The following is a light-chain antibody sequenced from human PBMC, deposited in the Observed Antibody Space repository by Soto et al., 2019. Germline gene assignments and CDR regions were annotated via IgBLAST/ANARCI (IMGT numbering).Light chain of an antibody. Sequence: QSALAQPASVSGSPGQSITISCTGTSSDVGGYNFVSWYQHHPGKVPKLMLYEVSNRPSGVSSRFSGSKSGNTASLTISGLQAEDEADYYCSSYTTTNTLVFGTGTKVTVL. CDR1: SSDVGGYNF. CDR2: EVS. J-gene: IGLJ1*01. V-gene: IGLV2-14*01. CDR3: SSYTTTNTLV.